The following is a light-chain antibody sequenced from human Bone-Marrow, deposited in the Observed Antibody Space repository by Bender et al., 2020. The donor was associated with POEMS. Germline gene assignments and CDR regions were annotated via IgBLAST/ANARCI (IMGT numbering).Light chain of an antibody. CDR2: YDD. Sequence: SYVLTQPPSVSVAPGQTARISCGGNNIQTKRVHWYQQKSDQAPMLVIFYDDDRPSGVPDRFSGSKSGTSASLAISGLQSEDEADYYCAAWEDSLNGWVFGGGTKLTVL. CDR3: AAWEDSLNGWV. J-gene: IGLJ3*02. V-gene: IGLV3-21*01. CDR1: NIQTKR.